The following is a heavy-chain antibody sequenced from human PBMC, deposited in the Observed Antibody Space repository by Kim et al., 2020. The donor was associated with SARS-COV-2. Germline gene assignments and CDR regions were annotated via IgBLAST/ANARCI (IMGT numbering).Heavy chain of an antibody. V-gene: IGHV4-59*01. CDR3: SRDHREWLQYTANWYFDL. D-gene: IGHD3-3*01. J-gene: IGHJ2*01. CDR2: IYYSGST. CDR1: GGSISSYY. Sequence: SETLSLTCTVSGGSISSYYWSWIRQPPGKGLEWIGNIYYSGSTNYNPSLKSRVTISLDTTKNQFSLKLSSVTAADTAVYYCSRDHREWLQYTANWYFDLWGRGTLVTVSS.